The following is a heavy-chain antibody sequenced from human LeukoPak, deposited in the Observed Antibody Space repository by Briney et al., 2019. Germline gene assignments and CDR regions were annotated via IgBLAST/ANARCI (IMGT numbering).Heavy chain of an antibody. CDR2: ISSSGSTI. CDR1: GFTFSDYY. V-gene: IGHV3-11*01. CDR3: ARALDCSSTSCYGKEYYYYYGMDV. Sequence: GGSLRLSCAASGFTFSDYYMSWIRQAPGKGLEWVSYISSSGSTIYYADSVKGRFTISRDNAKNSLYLQMNSLRAEDTAVYYCARALDCSSTSCYGKEYYYYYGMDVWGQGTTVTVSS. J-gene: IGHJ6*02. D-gene: IGHD2-2*01.